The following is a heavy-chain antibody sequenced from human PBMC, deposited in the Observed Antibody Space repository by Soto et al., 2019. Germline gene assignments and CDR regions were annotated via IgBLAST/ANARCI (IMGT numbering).Heavy chain of an antibody. CDR3: ASTSPRGLLTGYYTFEY. CDR2: FNAGNVNT. V-gene: IGHV1-3*01. J-gene: IGHJ4*02. Sequence: PSVKVSCKTSGYSFTKFAMHWVLQAPGQRLEWMGWFNAGNVNTKYSQKFQGRFTITRDTSASTAYMELSSLRSEDTAVYYCASTSPRGLLTGYYTFEYWGQGTLVTVSS. CDR1: GYSFTKFA. D-gene: IGHD3-9*01.